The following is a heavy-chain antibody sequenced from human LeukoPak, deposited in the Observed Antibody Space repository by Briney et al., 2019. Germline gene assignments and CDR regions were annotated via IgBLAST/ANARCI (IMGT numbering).Heavy chain of an antibody. CDR2: ISGSGGST. Sequence: GGSLRLSCAASGFTFSSYGMSWVRQAPGKGLEWVSAISGSGGSTYYADSVKGRFTISRDNAKNSLYLQINSLRAEDTAVYYCARVRASRGYYYMDVWGKGTTVTVSS. D-gene: IGHD6-13*01. V-gene: IGHV3-23*01. CDR3: ARVRASRGYYYMDV. CDR1: GFTFSSYG. J-gene: IGHJ6*03.